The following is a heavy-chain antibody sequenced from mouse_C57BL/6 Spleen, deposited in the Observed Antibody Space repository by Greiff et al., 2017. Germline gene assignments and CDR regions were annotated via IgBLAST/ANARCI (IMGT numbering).Heavy chain of an antibody. J-gene: IGHJ1*03. D-gene: IGHD1-1*01. Sequence: EVQLQQSGPELVKPGASVKIPCKASGYTFTDYNMDWVKQSHGKSLEWIGDINPNNGGTIYNQKFKGKATLTVDKSSSTAYMELRSLTSEDTAVYYCARGDYYGSSRYWYFDVWGTGTTVTVSS. CDR2: INPNNGGT. CDR1: GYTFTDYN. CDR3: ARGDYYGSSRYWYFDV. V-gene: IGHV1-18*01.